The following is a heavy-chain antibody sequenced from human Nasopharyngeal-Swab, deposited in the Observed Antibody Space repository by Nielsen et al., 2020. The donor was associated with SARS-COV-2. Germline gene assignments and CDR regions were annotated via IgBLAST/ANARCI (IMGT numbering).Heavy chain of an antibody. D-gene: IGHD3-22*01. Sequence: GGSLRLSCKASGFSVTSHGMHWVRQAPGKGLEWVAVIWYDGTNKFYADSVKGRFTTSRDNSKNTLYLQMNSLRAEDTAMYYCHLSSGYDGYINYWGQGTLVTVSS. CDR3: HLSSGYDGYINY. CDR1: GFSVTSHG. CDR2: IWYDGTNK. V-gene: IGHV3-33*01. J-gene: IGHJ4*02.